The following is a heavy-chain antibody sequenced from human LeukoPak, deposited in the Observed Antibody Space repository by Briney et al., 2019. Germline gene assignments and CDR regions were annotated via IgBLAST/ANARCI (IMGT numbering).Heavy chain of an antibody. CDR2: IYTSGST. Sequence: KPSETLSLTCTVSGGSISSYYWSWIRQPAGKGLEWIGRIYTSGSTNYNPSLKSRVTMSVDTSKSQFSLKLSSVTAADTAVYYCARDTTVTTTTTGNFDIWGQGTMVTVSS. V-gene: IGHV4-4*07. CDR3: ARDTTVTTTTTGNFDI. J-gene: IGHJ3*02. D-gene: IGHD4-17*01. CDR1: GGSISSYY.